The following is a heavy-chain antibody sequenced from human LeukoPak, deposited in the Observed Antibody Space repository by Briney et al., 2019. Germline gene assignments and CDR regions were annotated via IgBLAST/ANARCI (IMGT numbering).Heavy chain of an antibody. CDR3: ATDPELRHAFDI. Sequence: ASVKVSCKASEDTFTNYYMHWVRQAPGQGLEWLGIINPNGDRTAYAQNSQGRVTTTRDASTTTFYLELSSLRSEDTAVYYCATDPELRHAFDIWGQGTMVTVSS. J-gene: IGHJ3*02. CDR1: EDTFTNYY. V-gene: IGHV1-46*01. D-gene: IGHD1-7*01. CDR2: INPNGDRT.